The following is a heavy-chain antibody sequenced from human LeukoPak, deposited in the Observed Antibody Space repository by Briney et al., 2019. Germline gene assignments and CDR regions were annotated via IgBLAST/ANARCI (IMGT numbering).Heavy chain of an antibody. D-gene: IGHD2-15*01. V-gene: IGHV5-51*01. CDR1: GYSFTSYW. Sequence: GESLKISCKGSGYSFTSYWIAWVRPMPGKGLEWMGIIYPGDSDARYSPSFQGPVTLSVDKSISTAYLRWSSLKASDTAMYYCARLGSTTLWFFDLWGRGTLVTVSS. CDR2: IYPGDSDA. CDR3: ARLGSTTLWFFDL. J-gene: IGHJ2*01.